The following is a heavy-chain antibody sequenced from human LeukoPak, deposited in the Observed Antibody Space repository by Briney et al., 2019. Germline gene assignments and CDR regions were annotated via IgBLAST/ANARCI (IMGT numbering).Heavy chain of an antibody. D-gene: IGHD1-26*01. Sequence: SETLSLTCAVYGGSFSGYYWSWIRQPPGKGLEWIREINHSGSTNYNPSLKSRVTISVDTSKNQFSLKLSSVTAADTAVYYCARGGRWRQVDYWGQGTLVTVSS. V-gene: IGHV4-34*01. CDR2: INHSGST. CDR3: ARGGRWRQVDY. J-gene: IGHJ4*02. CDR1: GGSFSGYY.